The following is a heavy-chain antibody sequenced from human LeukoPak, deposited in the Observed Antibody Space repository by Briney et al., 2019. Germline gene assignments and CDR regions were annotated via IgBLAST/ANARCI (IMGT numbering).Heavy chain of an antibody. J-gene: IGHJ4*02. D-gene: IGHD1-20*01. CDR2: ISGSGGST. CDR1: GCTFSSYA. V-gene: IGHV3-23*01. Sequence: GGSLRLSCAASGCTFSSYAMSWVRQAPGKGLEWVSAISGSGGSTYYADSVKGRFTISRDNSKNTLYLQMNSLRAEDTAVYYCAKSLNWNDGSFDYWGQGTLVTVSS. CDR3: AKSLNWNDGSFDY.